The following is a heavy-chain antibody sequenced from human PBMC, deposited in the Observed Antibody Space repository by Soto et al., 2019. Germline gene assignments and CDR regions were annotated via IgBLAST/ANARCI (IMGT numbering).Heavy chain of an antibody. CDR3: ASASYCTNGVCYTVS. V-gene: IGHV4-31*03. J-gene: IGHJ5*02. Sequence: PSETLSLTCTVSGGSISSGGYYWSWIRQHPGKGLEWIGYIYYSGSTYYNPSLKSRVTTSVDTSKNQFSLKLSSVTAADTAVYYCASASYCTNGVCYTVSWGQGTLVTVSS. D-gene: IGHD2-8*01. CDR2: IYYSGST. CDR1: GGSISSGGYY.